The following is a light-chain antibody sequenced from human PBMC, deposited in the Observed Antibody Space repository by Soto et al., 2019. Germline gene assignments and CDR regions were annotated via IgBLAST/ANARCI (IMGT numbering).Light chain of an antibody. Sequence: QSVLTQPPSVSAAPGQKVTISCSGSSSNIGNNYVSWYQQLPGTAPKLLIYDINKRPSGIPDRFSGSKSGTSATLGITGLQTGDEADYYCGTWDSSLNAVVFGAGTKLTVL. CDR2: DIN. CDR3: GTWDSSLNAVV. V-gene: IGLV1-51*01. CDR1: SSNIGNNY. J-gene: IGLJ2*01.